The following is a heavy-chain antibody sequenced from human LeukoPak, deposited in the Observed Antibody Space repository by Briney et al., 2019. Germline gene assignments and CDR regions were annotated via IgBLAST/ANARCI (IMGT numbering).Heavy chain of an antibody. CDR3: ARLSGSRLPGY. J-gene: IGHJ4*02. D-gene: IGHD3-3*01. CDR1: GFTFSNHS. Sequence: PGGSLRLSCAASGFTFSNHSMNWVRQAPGKGLEWVSYISSSSARYYAGSVKGRLTISRDDARNSLYLQMNSLRAEDTAIYYCARLSGSRLPGYWGQGALVTVSS. V-gene: IGHV3-48*01. CDR2: ISSSSAR.